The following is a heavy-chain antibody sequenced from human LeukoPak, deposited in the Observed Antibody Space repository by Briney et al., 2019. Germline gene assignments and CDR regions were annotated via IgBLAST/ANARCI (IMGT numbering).Heavy chain of an antibody. CDR3: ASNLHYYDSSGYYSNWFDP. D-gene: IGHD3-22*01. CDR2: IYYTGST. V-gene: IGHV4-59*01. Sequence: SETLSLTCGVSGGAITNYYWNWLRQAPGKGLEWHGYIYYTGSTTYNPSVKSRITISLDTSKKQISLKLRSVTAADTAVYYCASNLHYYDSSGYYSNWFDPWGQGTLVTVSS. CDR1: GGAITNYY. J-gene: IGHJ5*02.